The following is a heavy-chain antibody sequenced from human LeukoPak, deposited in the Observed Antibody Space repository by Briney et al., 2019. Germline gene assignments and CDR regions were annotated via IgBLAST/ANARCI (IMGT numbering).Heavy chain of an antibody. CDR3: ASGIAAAGTAEYFQH. CDR1: GGSISSYY. CDR2: IYTSGST. Sequence: KTSETLSLTCTVSGGSISSYYWSWIRQPAGKGLEWIGRIYTSGSTNYNPSLKSRVTMSVDTSKNQFSLKLSSVTAADTAVYYCASGIAAAGTAEYFQHWGQGTLVTVSS. J-gene: IGHJ1*01. V-gene: IGHV4-4*07. D-gene: IGHD6-13*01.